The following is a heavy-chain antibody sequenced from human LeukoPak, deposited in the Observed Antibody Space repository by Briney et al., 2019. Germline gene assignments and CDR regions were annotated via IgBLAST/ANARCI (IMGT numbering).Heavy chain of an antibody. V-gene: IGHV3-23*01. J-gene: IGHJ5*02. CDR3: AKMGIQLWFSWFDP. Sequence: QAGGSLRLSCAASGFTFSSYAMSWVRQAPGKGLEWVSAISGSGGSTYYADSVKGRFTISRDNSKNTLYLQMNSLRAEGTAVYYCAKMGIQLWFSWFDPWGQGTLVTVSS. D-gene: IGHD5-18*01. CDR2: ISGSGGST. CDR1: GFTFSSYA.